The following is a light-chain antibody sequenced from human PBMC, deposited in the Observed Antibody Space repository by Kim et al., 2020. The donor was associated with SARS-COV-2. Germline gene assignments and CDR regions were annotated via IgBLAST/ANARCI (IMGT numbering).Light chain of an antibody. Sequence: EIVLTQSPGTLSLSPGERATLSCRASQSVSSSYFGWYQQKPGQAPRLLIYGASSRATGIPDRFSGSGSGTDFTLTITRLEPEDFAVYYCQQYGWTPWTFGQGTKVDIK. V-gene: IGKV3-20*01. CDR1: QSVSSSY. J-gene: IGKJ1*01. CDR2: GAS. CDR3: QQYGWTPWT.